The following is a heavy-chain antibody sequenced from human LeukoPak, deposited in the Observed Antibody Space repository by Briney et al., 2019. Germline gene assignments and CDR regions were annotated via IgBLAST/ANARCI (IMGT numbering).Heavy chain of an antibody. CDR3: ARDNGGSYDY. V-gene: IGHV3-74*01. CDR2: INSDGSRT. D-gene: IGHD6-19*01. CDR1: GFTLSSYW. Sequence: GGSLRLSCAASGFTLSSYWMHWVRQAPGKGLVWVSRINSDGSRTSYADSVKGRFTISRDNAKNSLYLQMNSLRAADAAVYYCARDNGGSYDYWGQGTLVTVSS. J-gene: IGHJ4*02.